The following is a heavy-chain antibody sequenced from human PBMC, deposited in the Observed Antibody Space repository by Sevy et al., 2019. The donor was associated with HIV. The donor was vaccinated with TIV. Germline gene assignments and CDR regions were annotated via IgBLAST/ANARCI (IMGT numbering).Heavy chain of an antibody. CDR2: IYWNDDK. D-gene: IGHD3-16*02. V-gene: IGHV2-5*01. CDR1: GFSLSTSGLN. J-gene: IGHJ4*02. CDR3: AHKVSIYDYVWGSYRHSAFDY. Sequence: SGPTLVKPTQTLTLTCTFSGFSLSTSGLNVGWIRQSPGKALEWLALIYWNDDKRYSPSLKSRLTITKDTSNNQVVLTMTNMDPVDTATYYCAHKVSIYDYVWGSYRHSAFDYWGQGTLVTVSS.